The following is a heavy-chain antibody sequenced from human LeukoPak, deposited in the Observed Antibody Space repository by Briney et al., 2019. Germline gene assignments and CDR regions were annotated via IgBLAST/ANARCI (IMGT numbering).Heavy chain of an antibody. CDR2: INPSGGST. Sequence: VKVSRKGTGYTLTPYYIHLVRQAPGQGVERMGIINPSGGSTSYAQKFQGRVTMTRDMSTSTVYMELSSLRSEDTAVYYCARVSSGWTDFDYWGQGTLVTVSS. CDR1: GYTLTPYY. J-gene: IGHJ4*02. CDR3: ARVSSGWTDFDY. D-gene: IGHD6-19*01. V-gene: IGHV1-46*01.